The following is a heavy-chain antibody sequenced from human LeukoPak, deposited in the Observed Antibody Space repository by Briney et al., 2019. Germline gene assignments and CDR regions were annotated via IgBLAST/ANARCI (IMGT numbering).Heavy chain of an antibody. CDR2: VNPNSGDT. D-gene: IGHD3-10*01. Sequence: ASMRVSCKASGYTFNSYDINWVRQAPGQGLEWMGWVNPNSGDTGYSQKFQGRVTMSRDTSISTAYLDLSGLMSEDTAVYFCARGSADYSGSYYNMDVWGQGTTVTVSS. J-gene: IGHJ6*02. CDR1: GYTFNSYD. V-gene: IGHV1-8*01. CDR3: ARGSADYSGSYYNMDV.